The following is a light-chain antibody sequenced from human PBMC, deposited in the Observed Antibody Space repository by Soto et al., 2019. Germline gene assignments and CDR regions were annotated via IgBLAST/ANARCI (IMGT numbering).Light chain of an antibody. CDR2: GAS. Sequence: VFTQSPVTLSLSPGERATLSCRASQSVSSNLAWYQQKPGQAPRLLIYGASTRATGIPARFSGSGSGTEFTLTISSLQSEDFAVYFCQQYNIWPQTFGQGTKVDIK. CDR1: QSVSSN. J-gene: IGKJ1*01. CDR3: QQYNIWPQT. V-gene: IGKV3-15*01.